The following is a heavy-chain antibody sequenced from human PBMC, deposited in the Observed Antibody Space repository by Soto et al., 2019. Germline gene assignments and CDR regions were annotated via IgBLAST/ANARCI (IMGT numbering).Heavy chain of an antibody. D-gene: IGHD3-10*01. CDR1: SGPTSSHN. CDR3: VRQGIGPLHGLVDV. V-gene: IGHV4-59*08. J-gene: IGHJ6*02. Sequence: QEQLQQSGPGLVKPSETLSLTCTVSSGPTSSHNWGWIRQPPGRGLEWIGYVYNTGGTSYNPTLRSRVTISADTSTKNISLTLISVTAADTAVYYCVRQGIGPLHGLVDVWGQGTTVSVSS. CDR2: VYNTGGT.